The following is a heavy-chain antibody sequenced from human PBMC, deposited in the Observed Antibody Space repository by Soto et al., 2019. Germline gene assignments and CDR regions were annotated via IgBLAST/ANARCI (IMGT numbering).Heavy chain of an antibody. J-gene: IGHJ5*02. D-gene: IGHD2-2*01. CDR1: GYTFTTFW. V-gene: IGHV5-10-1*01. Sequence: PXESLKISCTGSGYTFTTFWLSWVRQMPGKGLEWMGRIDPGDTYATYSPAFQGHVTISADKATSTAYLQWSSLKASDTAMYYCARIYCTTTTCDSWFDPWGQGTLVTVSS. CDR2: IDPGDTYA. CDR3: ARIYCTTTTCDSWFDP.